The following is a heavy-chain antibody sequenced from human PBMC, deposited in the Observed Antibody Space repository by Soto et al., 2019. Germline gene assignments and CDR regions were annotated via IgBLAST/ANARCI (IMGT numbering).Heavy chain of an antibody. CDR2: ISAYNGNT. CDR1: GYTFTSYG. V-gene: IGHV1-18*01. J-gene: IGHJ6*03. CDR3: ARSMITFGGVIDQYYYYYYMDV. D-gene: IGHD3-16*02. Sequence: ASVKVSCKASGYTFTSYGISWVRQAPGQGLEWMGWISAYNGNTNYAQKLQGRVTMTTDTSTSTAYMELRSLRSDDTAVYYCARSMITFGGVIDQYYYYYYMDVWGKGTMVTVSS.